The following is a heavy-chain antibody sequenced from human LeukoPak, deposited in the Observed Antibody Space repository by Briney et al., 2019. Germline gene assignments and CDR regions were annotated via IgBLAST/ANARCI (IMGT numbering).Heavy chain of an antibody. V-gene: IGHV1-18*01. Sequence: ASVKVSCKASGYTFTSYVMSWVRQAPGQGLEWMGWINAYNGNTNYAQKLQGRVTMTRDTSTSTAYMELSSLRSDDTAVYYCARAKTTNNYCSRTSWYATYYYYGMDVWGQGTTVTVSS. D-gene: IGHD2-2*01. J-gene: IGHJ6*02. CDR1: GYTFTSYV. CDR2: INAYNGNT. CDR3: ARAKTTNNYCSRTSWYATYYYYGMDV.